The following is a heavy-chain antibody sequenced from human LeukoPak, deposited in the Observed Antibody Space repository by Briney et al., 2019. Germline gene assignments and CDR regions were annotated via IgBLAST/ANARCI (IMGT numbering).Heavy chain of an antibody. CDR3: ARGGWNNGFSYFDH. J-gene: IGHJ4*02. CDR2: IYYTDTT. CDR1: GDSMNSYY. Sequence: PSETLSLTCSVSGDSMNSYYWTWIRQPTGKRLEWIGYIYYTDTTNYNPSLKSRVTILIDTSKNQFSLKLSSVTTADTAVYYCARGGWNNGFSYFDHWGLGTLVTVSS. D-gene: IGHD1/OR15-1a*01. V-gene: IGHV4-59*01.